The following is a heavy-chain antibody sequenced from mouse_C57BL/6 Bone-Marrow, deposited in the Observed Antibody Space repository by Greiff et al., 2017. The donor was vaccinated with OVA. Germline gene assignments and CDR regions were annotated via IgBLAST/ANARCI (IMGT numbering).Heavy chain of an antibody. CDR1: GFNIKDYY. V-gene: IGHV14-2*01. CDR2: IDPEDGET. J-gene: IGHJ1*03. D-gene: IGHD2-4*01. Sequence: VQLQQSGAELVKPGASVKLSCTASGFNIKDYYMHWVKQRTEQGLEWIGRIDPEDGETKYAPTFQGKATITADTSSNTAYLQLSSLTSEDTAVYYCARCDYDCDFDVWGTGTTVTVSS. CDR3: ARCDYDCDFDV.